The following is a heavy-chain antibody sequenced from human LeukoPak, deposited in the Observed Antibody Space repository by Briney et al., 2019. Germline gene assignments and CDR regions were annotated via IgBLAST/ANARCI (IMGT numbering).Heavy chain of an antibody. CDR3: ARHSNSYGLRLGELSSYYFDY. J-gene: IGHJ4*02. D-gene: IGHD3-16*02. Sequence: SETLSLTCTVSGGSISSYYWSWIRQPPGKGLEWIGYIYYSGSTTFNSSLKSRVTISVDTSKNQFSLKLSSVTAADTAVYYCARHSNSYGLRLGELSSYYFDYWGQGTLVTVSS. CDR1: GGSISSYY. CDR2: IYYSGST. V-gene: IGHV4-59*08.